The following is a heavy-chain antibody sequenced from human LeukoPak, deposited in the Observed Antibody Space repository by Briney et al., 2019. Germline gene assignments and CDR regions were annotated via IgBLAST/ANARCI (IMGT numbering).Heavy chain of an antibody. V-gene: IGHV1-46*01. Sequence: SGKAASKAATSTFTTYYTHCERHLPGHVLEWMGIINPSGGSTSYAQKFQGRVTMTRDMSTSTVYMEVSSLRSEDTAVFYCSRHNTAYEIPYWGQGTLVTVSS. D-gene: IGHD1-14*01. CDR1: TSTFTTYY. CDR3: SRHNTAYEIPY. J-gene: IGHJ4*02. CDR2: INPSGGST.